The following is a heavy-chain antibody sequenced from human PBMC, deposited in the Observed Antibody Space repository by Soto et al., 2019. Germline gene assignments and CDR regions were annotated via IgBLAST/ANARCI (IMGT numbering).Heavy chain of an antibody. CDR3: AREDIVGTRSFDY. J-gene: IGHJ4*02. D-gene: IGHD1-26*01. Sequence: PGGSLRLSCAASGFTFSSYSMNWVRQAPGKGLEWVSYISSRSKTIYDTDSVEGRFTISRDNAKDSLYLQMNSLRDEDTAVYYCAREDIVGTRSFDYWGQGTLVTVSS. V-gene: IGHV3-48*02. CDR1: GFTFSSYS. CDR2: ISSRSKTI.